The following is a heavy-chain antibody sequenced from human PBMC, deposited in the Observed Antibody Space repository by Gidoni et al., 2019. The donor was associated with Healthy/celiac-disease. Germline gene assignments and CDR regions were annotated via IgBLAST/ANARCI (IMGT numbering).Heavy chain of an antibody. Sequence: QVQLVQSGAEVKKPGSSVKVPCTASGGTFSSYAISWVRQAPGQGLEWMGRIIPFLGIANYAQKFQGRVTITADKSTSTAYMELSSLRSEDTAVYYCACDTAMVPYYFDYWGQGTLVTVSS. D-gene: IGHD5-18*01. CDR3: ACDTAMVPYYFDY. V-gene: IGHV1-69*04. J-gene: IGHJ4*02. CDR1: GGTFSSYA. CDR2: IIPFLGIA.